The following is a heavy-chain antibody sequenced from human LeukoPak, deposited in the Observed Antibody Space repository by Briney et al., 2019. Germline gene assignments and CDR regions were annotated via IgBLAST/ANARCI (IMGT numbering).Heavy chain of an antibody. J-gene: IGHJ1*01. CDR2: INHSGST. V-gene: IGHV4-39*01. D-gene: IGHD2-2*01. Sequence: SETLSLTCTVSGGSISSSSYYWGWIRQPPGKGLEWIGEINHSGSTSNHNPSLKSRVTMSVDTSKNQFSLKLSSVTAADTAVYYCARHASPVVPAARGYFQHWGQGTLVTVSS. CDR3: ARHASPVVPAARGYFQH. CDR1: GGSISSSSYY.